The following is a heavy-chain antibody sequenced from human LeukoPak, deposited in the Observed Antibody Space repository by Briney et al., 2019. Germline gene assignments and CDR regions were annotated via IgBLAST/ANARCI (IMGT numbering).Heavy chain of an antibody. CDR3: ARRRVAATAGWFDP. Sequence: SETLSLTCTVSGGSVTSTTYYWGWVRQPPGKGLEWVGVVHYNGATYYDPSLKSRVTMPIDTSENQFSLKVTSVTAADTAVYYCARRRVAATAGWFDPWGQGTLVTVSS. D-gene: IGHD2-15*01. J-gene: IGHJ5*02. CDR1: GGSVTSTTYY. V-gene: IGHV4-39*01. CDR2: VHYNGAT.